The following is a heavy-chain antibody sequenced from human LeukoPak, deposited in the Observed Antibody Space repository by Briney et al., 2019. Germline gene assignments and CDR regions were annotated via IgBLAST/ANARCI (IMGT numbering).Heavy chain of an antibody. CDR1: GFTFSTYW. CDR3: ARGVTAPHGY. CDR2: IKQDGSEK. Sequence: AGGSLRLSCAVSGFTFSTYWMSWVRQAPGKGLEWVANIKQDGSEKFYVDSVKGRFTISRDNAKNSLYLQMNSLRAEDTAVYYCARGVTAPHGYWGQGTLVTVSS. V-gene: IGHV3-7*01. D-gene: IGHD2-21*02. J-gene: IGHJ4*02.